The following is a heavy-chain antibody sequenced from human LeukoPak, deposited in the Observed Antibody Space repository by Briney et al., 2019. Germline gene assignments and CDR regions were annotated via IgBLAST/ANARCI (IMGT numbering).Heavy chain of an antibody. V-gene: IGHV4-30-4*01. CDR2: IYYSGST. D-gene: IGHD2-2*01. CDR3: ARDARRVSAAMPSPGYYYYYYGMDV. CDR1: GGSISSGDYY. J-gene: IGHJ6*02. Sequence: SETLSLTCTVSGGSISSGDYYWSWIRQPPGKGLEWIGYIYYSGSTYYNPSLKSRVTISVDTSKNQFSLKLSSVTAADTAVYYCARDARRVSAAMPSPGYYYYYYGMDVWGQGTTVTVPS.